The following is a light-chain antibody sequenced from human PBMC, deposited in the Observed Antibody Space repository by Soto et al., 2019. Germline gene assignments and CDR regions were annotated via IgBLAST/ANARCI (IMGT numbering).Light chain of an antibody. CDR3: QQYNSSLT. J-gene: IGKJ4*01. CDR2: DAS. CDR1: QSLSSY. V-gene: IGKV1-5*01. Sequence: DIQMTQCPSTLSASVGDRVTITCRASQSLSSYLAWYQQKPGKAPNLLIYDASSLESGVPSRFSGSGSGTEFTLTISSLQPDDFATYYCQQYNSSLTFGGGTKVDIK.